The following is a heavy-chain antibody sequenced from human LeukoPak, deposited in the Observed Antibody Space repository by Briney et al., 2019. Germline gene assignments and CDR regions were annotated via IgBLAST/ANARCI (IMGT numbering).Heavy chain of an antibody. CDR3: ASICSGGSCRFPRAGGLDY. J-gene: IGHJ4*02. CDR2: INPNSGGT. D-gene: IGHD2-15*01. CDR1: GYTFTGYY. V-gene: IGHV1-2*02. Sequence: APVKVSCKASGYTFTGYYMHWVRQAPGQGLEWMGWINPNSGGTNYAQKFQGRVTMTRDTSISTAYMELSRLRSDDTAVYYCASICSGGSCRFPRAGGLDYWGQGTPVTVSS.